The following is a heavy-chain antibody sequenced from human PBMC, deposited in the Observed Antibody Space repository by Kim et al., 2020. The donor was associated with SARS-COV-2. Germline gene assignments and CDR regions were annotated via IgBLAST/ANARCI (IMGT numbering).Heavy chain of an antibody. D-gene: IGHD1-26*01. V-gene: IGHV3-74*01. CDR3: ASGVVGATKAQG. J-gene: IGHJ4*02. Sequence: SYADSVKGRFTISRDNAKNTLYLQMNSLRAEDTAVYYCASGVVGATKAQGWGQGTLVTVSS.